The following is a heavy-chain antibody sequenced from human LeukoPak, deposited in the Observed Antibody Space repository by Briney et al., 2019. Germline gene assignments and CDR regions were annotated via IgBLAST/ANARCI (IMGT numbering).Heavy chain of an antibody. J-gene: IGHJ5*02. V-gene: IGHV1-18*01. CDR3: ARERVLNWNDGGNWFDP. Sequence: GASVKVSCKASGGTFSSYAISWVRQAPGQGLEWVGWISNYNGDTSYAQKFQGRVTMTRDTSTSTVYMELSSLRSEDTAVYYCARERVLNWNDGGNWFDPWGQGTLVTVSS. D-gene: IGHD1-1*01. CDR2: ISNYNGDT. CDR1: GGTFSSYA.